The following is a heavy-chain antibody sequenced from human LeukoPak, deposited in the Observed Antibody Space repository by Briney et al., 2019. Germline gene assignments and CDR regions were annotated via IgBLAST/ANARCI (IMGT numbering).Heavy chain of an antibody. Sequence: GGSLRLSCAASGFTFSSYAMSWVRQAPGKGLEWVSAISGSGDSTYYGDSVKGRFTISRDNSKNTLYLQMDSLRAEDTAVYYCAKTRPLDSSSWSHGDYWGQGTLVTVSS. CDR2: ISGSGDST. CDR1: GFTFSSYA. V-gene: IGHV3-23*01. CDR3: AKTRPLDSSSWSHGDY. J-gene: IGHJ4*02. D-gene: IGHD6-13*01.